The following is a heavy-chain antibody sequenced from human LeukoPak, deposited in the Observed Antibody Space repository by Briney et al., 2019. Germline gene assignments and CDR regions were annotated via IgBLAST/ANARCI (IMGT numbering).Heavy chain of an antibody. D-gene: IGHD3-10*01. Sequence: PSETLSLTCTVSGGSISSSSYYWGWIRQPPGKGLEWIGSIYYSGRTYYNPSLKSRVTISVDTSKNQFSLKLRSVTAADTAVYYCARRGPPRTMLRGVKSGWFDPWGQGTLVTVSS. CDR1: GGSISSSSYY. V-gene: IGHV4-39*07. CDR2: IYYSGRT. CDR3: ARRGPPRTMLRGVKSGWFDP. J-gene: IGHJ5*02.